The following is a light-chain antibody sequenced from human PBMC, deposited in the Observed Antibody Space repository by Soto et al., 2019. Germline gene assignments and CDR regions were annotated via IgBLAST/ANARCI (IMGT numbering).Light chain of an antibody. CDR1: QSISSW. V-gene: IGKV1-5*03. CDR2: KAS. J-gene: IGKJ4*01. CDR3: QQYNSYPLT. Sequence: DIQMNQSPSTLSASVGDRVSITCRASQSISSWLAWYQQKPGKAPKLLIYKASSLESGVPSRFSGSGSGTEFTLTISSLQPDDFATYYCQQYNSYPLTFGGGTKVEIK.